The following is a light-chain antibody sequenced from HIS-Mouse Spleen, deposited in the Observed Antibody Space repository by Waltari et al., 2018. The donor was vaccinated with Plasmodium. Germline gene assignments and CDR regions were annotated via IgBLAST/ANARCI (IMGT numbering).Light chain of an antibody. CDR2: EDS. J-gene: IGLJ3*02. CDR3: YSTDSSGNHRV. V-gene: IGLV3-10*01. CDR1: ALPKNY. Sequence: SYELTQPPSVSVSPGQTARITCSGDALPKNYAYWYQQKSGQAPGLVIYEDSKRPSGSPERCSGSSSGTMATLTISGAQVEDEADYYCYSTDSSGNHRVFGGGTKLTVL.